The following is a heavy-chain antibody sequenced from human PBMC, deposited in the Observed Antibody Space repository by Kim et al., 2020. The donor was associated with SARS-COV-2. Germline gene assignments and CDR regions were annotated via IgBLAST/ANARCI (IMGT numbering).Heavy chain of an antibody. V-gene: IGHV3-23*01. J-gene: IGHJ4*02. D-gene: IGHD2-2*01. Sequence: DADSVRGRVTTSRDNPKSTVYLQMNSLRAEDTAVYYCAGICGTTSCSDDYWGQGTLVTVSS. CDR3: AGICGTTSCSDDY.